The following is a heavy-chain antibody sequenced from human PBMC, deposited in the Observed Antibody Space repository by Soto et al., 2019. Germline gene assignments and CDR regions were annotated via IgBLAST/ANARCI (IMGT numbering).Heavy chain of an antibody. J-gene: IGHJ4*02. V-gene: IGHV3-43*01. CDR2: ISWDGGST. D-gene: IGHD2-15*01. CDR1: GFTFDDYT. CDR3: AKDIFPYCSGGSCQVALGY. Sequence: EVQLLESGGGLVQPGGALRLSCAASGFTFDDYTMHWVRQAPGKGLEWVSLISWDGGSTYYADSVKGRFTISRDNSKNFLYLQMNSLRTEDTALYYCAKDIFPYCSGGSCQVALGYWGQGTLVTVSS.